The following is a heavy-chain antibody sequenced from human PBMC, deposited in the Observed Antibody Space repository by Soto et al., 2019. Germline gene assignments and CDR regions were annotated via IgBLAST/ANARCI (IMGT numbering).Heavy chain of an antibody. CDR2: ISYDGSNK. D-gene: IGHD3-10*01. Sequence: GGSLRLSCAASGFTFSSYGMHWVRQAPGKGLEWVAVISYDGSNKYYADSVKGRFTISRDNSKNTLYLQMNSLRAEDTAVYYCAKAGGFGEFSYYYYGMDVWGQGTTVTVSS. J-gene: IGHJ6*02. CDR3: AKAGGFGEFSYYYYGMDV. CDR1: GFTFSSYG. V-gene: IGHV3-30*18.